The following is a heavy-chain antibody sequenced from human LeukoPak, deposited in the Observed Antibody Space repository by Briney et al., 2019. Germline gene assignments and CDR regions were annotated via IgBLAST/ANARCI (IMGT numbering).Heavy chain of an antibody. CDR3: ARASRYGSGSYSTDY. CDR2: IIPIFGTA. V-gene: IGHV1-69*01. Sequence: SVKVSRKASGGTFSSYAISWVRQAPGQGLEWMGGIIPIFGTANYAQKFQGRVTITADESTSTAYMELSSLRSEDTAVYYCARASRYGSGSYSTDYWGQGTLVTVSS. J-gene: IGHJ4*02. CDR1: GGTFSSYA. D-gene: IGHD3-10*01.